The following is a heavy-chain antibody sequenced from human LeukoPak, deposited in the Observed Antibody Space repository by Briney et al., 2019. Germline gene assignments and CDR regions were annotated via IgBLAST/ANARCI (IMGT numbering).Heavy chain of an antibody. CDR1: GASLSSGGYY. CDR3: ARGPHCSSTSCYFEYFQH. D-gene: IGHD2-2*01. Sequence: PSQTLSLTCTVSGASLSSGGYYWSWIRQPPGKGLEWIGYISYSGSPYYNLSLKSRVTISVDTSRNQFSLKLSSVSAADTAVYYCARGPHCSSTSCYFEYFQHWGEGTLGTVSS. V-gene: IGHV4-31*03. J-gene: IGHJ1*01. CDR2: ISYSGSP.